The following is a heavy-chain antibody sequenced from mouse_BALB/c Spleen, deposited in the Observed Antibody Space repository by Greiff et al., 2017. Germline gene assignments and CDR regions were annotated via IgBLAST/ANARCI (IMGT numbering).Heavy chain of an antibody. D-gene: IGHD4-1*01. Sequence: EVKLEESGGGLVKPGGSLKLSCAASGFTFSSYAMSWVRQTPEKRLEWVASISSGGSTYYPDSVKGRFTISRDNARNILYLQMSSLRSEDTAMYYCARGTGTGYAMDYWGQGTSVTVSS. CDR1: GFTFSSYA. V-gene: IGHV5-6-5*01. CDR2: ISSGGST. CDR3: ARGTGTGYAMDY. J-gene: IGHJ4*01.